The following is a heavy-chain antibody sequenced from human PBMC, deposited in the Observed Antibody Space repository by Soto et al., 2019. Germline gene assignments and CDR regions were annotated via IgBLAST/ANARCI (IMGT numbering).Heavy chain of an antibody. CDR2: IWYDGSNK. Sequence: GGSLRLSCAASGFTFSSYGMHWVRQAPGKGLEWVAVIWYDGSNKYYADSVKGRFTISRDNSKNTLYLQMNSLRAEDTAVYYCATSPEGYYGSGNYWGQGTLVTVSS. CDR1: GFTFSSYG. J-gene: IGHJ4*02. D-gene: IGHD3-10*01. V-gene: IGHV3-33*01. CDR3: ATSPEGYYGSGNY.